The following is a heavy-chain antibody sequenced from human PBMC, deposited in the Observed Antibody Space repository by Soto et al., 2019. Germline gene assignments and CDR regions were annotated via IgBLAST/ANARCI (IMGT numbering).Heavy chain of an antibody. Sequence: SETLSLTCTVSGGSISSYYWSWIRQPPGKGLEWIGYIYYSGSTNYNPSLKSRVTISVDTSKNQFSLKLSSVTAADTAVYYCARDLYYYDSSVYRPNGEHEIYYYYGMDVWGQGTTVTVSS. CDR1: GGSISSYY. CDR3: ARDLYYYDSSVYRPNGEHEIYYYYGMDV. CDR2: IYYSGST. V-gene: IGHV4-59*01. D-gene: IGHD3-22*01. J-gene: IGHJ6*02.